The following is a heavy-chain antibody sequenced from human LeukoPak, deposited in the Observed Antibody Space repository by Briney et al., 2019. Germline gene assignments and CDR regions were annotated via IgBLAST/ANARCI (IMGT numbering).Heavy chain of an antibody. Sequence: ASVKVSCKASGYTFTNHYIHWVRQAPGQGFEWVGIINPTDGGTTYAQNFQGRVSMTRDTSTSTVYMELSSLRSEDTAVYYCARRHPGDDYNYWTGFYFGYWGQGTLVTVSS. J-gene: IGHJ4*02. CDR1: GYTFTNHY. V-gene: IGHV1-46*01. CDR3: ARRHPGDDYNYWTGFYFGY. D-gene: IGHD4-4*01. CDR2: INPTDGGT.